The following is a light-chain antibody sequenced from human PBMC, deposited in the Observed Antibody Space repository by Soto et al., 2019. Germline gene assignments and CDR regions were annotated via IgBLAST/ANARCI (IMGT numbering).Light chain of an antibody. CDR3: QQNYVSPFT. CDR1: RTMGSY. V-gene: IGKV1-39*01. Sequence: SDMTQSPSSVSASVGDGVTITCRARRTMGSYLNWYQQKPGTAPKLLIYAATSLHSGIPSRFSGSGSGAQFTLTINSLQPEDFATYYCQQNYVSPFTFGPGTKVEFK. CDR2: AAT. J-gene: IGKJ3*01.